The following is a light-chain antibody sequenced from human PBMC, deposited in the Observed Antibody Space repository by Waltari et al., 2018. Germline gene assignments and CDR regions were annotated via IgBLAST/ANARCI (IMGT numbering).Light chain of an antibody. Sequence: GDRVTITCQASQDISNYLNWYQQKPGKAPKLLIYDASNLETGVPSRFSGSGSGTDFTFTISSLQPEDIATYYCQQYDNLPPRTFGQGTKVEIK. CDR1: QDISNY. V-gene: IGKV1-33*01. J-gene: IGKJ1*01. CDR3: QQYDNLPPRT. CDR2: DAS.